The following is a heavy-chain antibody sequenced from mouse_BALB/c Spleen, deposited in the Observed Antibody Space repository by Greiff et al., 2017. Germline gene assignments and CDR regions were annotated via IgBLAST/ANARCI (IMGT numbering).Heavy chain of an antibody. J-gene: IGHJ3*01. V-gene: IGHV6-6*02. CDR1: GFTFSNYW. CDR3: TRIFAY. CDR2: IRLKSNNYAT. Sequence: EVNLVESGGGLVQPGGSMKLSCVASGFTFSNYWMNWVRQSPEKGLEWVAEIRLKSNNYATHYAESVKGRFTISRDDSKSSVYLQMNNLRAEDTGIYYCTRIFAYWGQGTLVTVSA.